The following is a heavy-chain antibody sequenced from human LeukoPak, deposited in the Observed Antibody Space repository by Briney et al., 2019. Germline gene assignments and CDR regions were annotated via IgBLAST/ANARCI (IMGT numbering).Heavy chain of an antibody. CDR3: ARAGGVKTAALDLDY. V-gene: IGHV4-59*01. CDR1: GGSISSYY. Sequence: SETLSLTCTVSGGSISSYYWSWIRQPPGKGLEWIGYIYYSGSANHNPSLKSRVTISRDTSKNQFSLKLTSVTTADAAVYYCARAGGVKTAALDLDYWGQGTLVTVSS. D-gene: IGHD6-25*01. J-gene: IGHJ4*02. CDR2: IYYSGSA.